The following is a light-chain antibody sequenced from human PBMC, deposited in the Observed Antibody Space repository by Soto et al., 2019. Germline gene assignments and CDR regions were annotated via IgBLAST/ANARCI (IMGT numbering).Light chain of an antibody. J-gene: IGKJ1*01. CDR1: QSISSW. CDR3: QQTHSYPWK. V-gene: IGKV1-5*03. Sequence: DIQMTQSPSTLSASVGDRVTITCRASQSISSWLAWYQQRPGKAPKLLIYKASSLESGVPSRFSGRGSGTEFTLTISSLKPDDFATYYCQQTHSYPWKFGQGTKVDIK. CDR2: KAS.